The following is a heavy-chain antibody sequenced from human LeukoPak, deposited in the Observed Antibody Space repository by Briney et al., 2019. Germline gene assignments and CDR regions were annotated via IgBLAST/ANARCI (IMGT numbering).Heavy chain of an antibody. CDR2: FSSSSSYI. V-gene: IGHV3-21*01. CDR3: ARSGLGYCSGGSCYDY. CDR1: GFTFISYG. J-gene: IGHJ4*02. D-gene: IGHD2-15*01. Sequence: GGPLELSCEASGFTFISYGLNRARRAPGKGLEGFSSFSSSSSYIYYADSVKGRFTISRDNAKNSLYLQMNSLRAEDTAVYYCARSGLGYCSGGSCYDYWGQGTLVTVSS.